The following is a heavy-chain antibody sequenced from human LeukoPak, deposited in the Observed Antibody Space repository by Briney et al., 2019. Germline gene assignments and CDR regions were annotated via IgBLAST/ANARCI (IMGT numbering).Heavy chain of an antibody. J-gene: IGHJ4*02. CDR3: VRGQWNSIYYFDS. Sequence: SQTLSLTCAISGDSVSRNNAAWNWIRQSPSRGLEWLGRTYYRSKFYTDYAVSVKSRIIIDPDTSRNQFSLQLNSVTPEDTAMYHCVRGQWNSIYYFDSWGQGTLVTVSS. D-gene: IGHD2/OR15-2a*01. V-gene: IGHV6-1*01. CDR2: TYYRSKFYT. CDR1: GDSVSRNNAA.